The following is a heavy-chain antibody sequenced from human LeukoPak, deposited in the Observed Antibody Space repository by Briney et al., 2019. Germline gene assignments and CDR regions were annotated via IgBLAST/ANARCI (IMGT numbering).Heavy chain of an antibody. Sequence: ASVKVSCKASGGTFSSYAISWVRQAPGQGLEWMGWINPNSGGTNYAQKFQGRVTMTRDTSISTAYMELSRLRSDDTAVYYCAREGQGSTYYYDSSGSANAFDIWGQGTMVTVSS. CDR3: AREGQGSTYYYDSSGSANAFDI. J-gene: IGHJ3*02. CDR2: INPNSGGT. CDR1: GGTFSSYA. D-gene: IGHD3-22*01. V-gene: IGHV1-2*02.